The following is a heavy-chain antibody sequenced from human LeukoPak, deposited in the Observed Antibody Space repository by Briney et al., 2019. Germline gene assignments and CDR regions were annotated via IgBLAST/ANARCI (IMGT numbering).Heavy chain of an antibody. J-gene: IGHJ3*02. V-gene: IGHV1-46*01. CDR1: GGTFSSYA. Sequence: ASVKVSCKASGGTFSSYAISWVRQAPGQGFEWMGIINPRDGSTTYAQKFQGRVTMTRDTSTSTLYMELISLRSEDTALYYCARDLVLHGAFDIWGQGTMVTVSS. CDR3: ARDLVLHGAFDI. CDR2: INPRDGST.